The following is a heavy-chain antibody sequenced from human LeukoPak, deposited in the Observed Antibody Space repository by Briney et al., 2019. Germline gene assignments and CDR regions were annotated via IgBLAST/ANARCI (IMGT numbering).Heavy chain of an antibody. Sequence: GESLKISCKGSGYSFTSYWIGWVRQMPGKGLEWMGIIYPGDSDTRYSPSFQGQVTISADKSISTAYLQWSSLKASDTAMYYCARHGYSSSWSRISYYYYYMDVWGKGTTVTVSS. CDR1: GYSFTSYW. CDR2: IYPGDSDT. V-gene: IGHV5-51*01. CDR3: ARHGYSSSWSRISYYYYYMDV. D-gene: IGHD6-13*01. J-gene: IGHJ6*03.